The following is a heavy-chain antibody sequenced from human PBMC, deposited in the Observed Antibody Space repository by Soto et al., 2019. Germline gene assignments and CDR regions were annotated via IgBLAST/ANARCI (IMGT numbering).Heavy chain of an antibody. J-gene: IGHJ5*02. Sequence: GGSLRLSCGASGFPFSDAWMNWVRQAPGKGLEWVGRIKSKSDGGTTDHSSPVKGRFIISRDDSKNTLYLQMNSLKIEDTAMYYCASSEERYSSYSWFDPWGQGTLVTVSS. CDR1: GFPFSDAW. CDR3: ASSEERYSSYSWFDP. V-gene: IGHV3-15*07. D-gene: IGHD6-13*01. CDR2: IKSKSDGGTT.